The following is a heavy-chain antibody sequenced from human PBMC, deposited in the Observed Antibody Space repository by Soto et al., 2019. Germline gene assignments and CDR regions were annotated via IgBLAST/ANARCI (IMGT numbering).Heavy chain of an antibody. J-gene: IGHJ3*01. V-gene: IGHV4-38-2*01. CDR2: IFHGGNT. Sequence: PWETLSLTCAVSGFFISSGNYWGWIRKPPGKGLEWIGSIFHGGNTYYNPSLKSRVTISVDMSKNQFSLKLNSVTAADTAVYYCARARWYDAFDVWGQGTVVTVSS. CDR1: GFFISSGNY. D-gene: IGHD2-15*01. CDR3: ARARWYDAFDV.